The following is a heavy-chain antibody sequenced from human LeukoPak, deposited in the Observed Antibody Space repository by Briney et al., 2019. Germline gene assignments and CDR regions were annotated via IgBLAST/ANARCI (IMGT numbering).Heavy chain of an antibody. V-gene: IGHV3-30*04. CDR3: AKSGIVVVIRAGASYYLDY. CDR2: ISYDGSNK. D-gene: IGHD3-22*01. J-gene: IGHJ4*02. CDR1: GFSLSSYV. Sequence: PGGSLRLSCAASGFSLSSYVMHWVRPAPGRGVEWVALISYDGSNKYYADSVKGRFTISRDNSKNTLYLQMNSLRAEDTAVYYGAKSGIVVVIRAGASYYLDYWGQGTLVTVSS.